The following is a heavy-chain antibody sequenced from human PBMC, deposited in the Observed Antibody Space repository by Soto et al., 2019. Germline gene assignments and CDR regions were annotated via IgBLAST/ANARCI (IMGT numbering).Heavy chain of an antibody. CDR3: ARRAVVAVTGSLDNWLDP. CDR1: GGSITSYN. V-gene: IGHV4-59*01. D-gene: IGHD2-21*01. J-gene: IGHJ5*02. CDR2: VYNSGST. Sequence: PETLSLTCTVSGGSITSYNWNWLRQPPGKALEWIGYVYNSGSTNYNPSLKSRVTISVDTSKNQFSLKVNSVTAADTAVYYCARRAVVAVTGSLDNWLDPWGQGILVTSPQ.